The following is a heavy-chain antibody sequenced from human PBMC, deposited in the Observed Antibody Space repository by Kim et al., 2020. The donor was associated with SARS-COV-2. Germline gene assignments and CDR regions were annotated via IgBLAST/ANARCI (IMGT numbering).Heavy chain of an antibody. J-gene: IGHJ4*02. V-gene: IGHV3-21*01. CDR3: ARVLWEPSP. Sequence: SKISYADSLKGRFTISRDNAKTSLYLQMNSLRAEDTAVYYCARVLWEPSPWGQGTLVTVSS. D-gene: IGHD1-26*01. CDR2: SKI.